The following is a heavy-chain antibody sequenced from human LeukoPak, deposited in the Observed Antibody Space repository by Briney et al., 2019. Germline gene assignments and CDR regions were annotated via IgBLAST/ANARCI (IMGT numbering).Heavy chain of an antibody. J-gene: IGHJ4*02. D-gene: IGHD5-12*01. Sequence: GSLKLSCAASGFPFSSYEMNWVRPPPGKGLEWIGEINHSGSTNYNPSLKSRVTISVDTSKNQFSLKLSSVTAADTAVYYCARPYSGYDWGQGTLVTVSS. V-gene: IGHV4-34*01. CDR2: INHSGST. CDR1: GFPFSSYE. CDR3: ARPYSGYD.